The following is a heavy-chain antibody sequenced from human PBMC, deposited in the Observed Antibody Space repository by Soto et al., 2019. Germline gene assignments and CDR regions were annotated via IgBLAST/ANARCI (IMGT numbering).Heavy chain of an antibody. J-gene: IGHJ4*02. V-gene: IGHV3-49*04. CDR3: AKAFSTSRLGFDY. Sequence: GGSLRLSCSTSGFSFGDFALSWVRQAPGRGLEWVGIIRGNTYDGRTAYAASVKGRFTISKDESNSIAYLQMDSLKSEDTGMYYCAKAFSTSRLGFDYWGLGTLVTVSS. CDR1: GFSFGDFA. CDR2: IRGNTYDGRT.